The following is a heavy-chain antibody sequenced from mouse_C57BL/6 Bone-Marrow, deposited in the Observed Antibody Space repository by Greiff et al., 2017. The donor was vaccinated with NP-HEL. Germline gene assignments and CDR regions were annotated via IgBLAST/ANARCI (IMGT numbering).Heavy chain of an antibody. D-gene: IGHD1-1*01. CDR1: GYTFTSYW. V-gene: IGHV1-7*01. Sequence: QVHVKQSGAELAKPGASVKLSCKASGYTFTSYWMHWVKRRPGQGLEWIGYINPSSGYTKYNQKFKDKATLTADKSSSTAYMQLSSLTYEDSAVYYCARLGYYGSSWEYYFDYWGQGTTLTVSS. J-gene: IGHJ2*01. CDR3: ARLGYYGSSWEYYFDY. CDR2: INPSSGYT.